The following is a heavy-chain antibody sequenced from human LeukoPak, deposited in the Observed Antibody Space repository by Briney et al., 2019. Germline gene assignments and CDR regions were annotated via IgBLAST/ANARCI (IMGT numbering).Heavy chain of an antibody. CDR1: GFTFSSYA. J-gene: IGHJ6*02. CDR2: ISYDGSNK. Sequence: GRSLRLSCAASGFTFSSYAMHWVRQAPGKGPEWVAVISYDGSNKYYADSVKGRFTISRDNSKNTLYLQMNSLRAEDTAVYYCARARSRDYYDSSGYRTPWDYYYYGMDVWGQGTTVTVSS. V-gene: IGHV3-30-3*01. CDR3: ARARSRDYYDSSGYRTPWDYYYYGMDV. D-gene: IGHD3-22*01.